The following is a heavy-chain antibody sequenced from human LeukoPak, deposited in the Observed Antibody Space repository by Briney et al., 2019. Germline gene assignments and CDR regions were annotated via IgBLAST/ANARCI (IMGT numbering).Heavy chain of an antibody. J-gene: IGHJ5*02. CDR1: GGSFSGYY. Sequence: SETLSLTCAVYGGSFSGYYWSWIRQPPGKGLEWIGEINHSGSTNCNPSLKSRVTISVDTSKNQFSLKLSSVTAADTAVYYCARLGRASRSSGWYVHWGQGTLVTVSS. CDR3: ARLGRASRSSGWYVH. V-gene: IGHV4-34*01. D-gene: IGHD6-19*01. CDR2: INHSGST.